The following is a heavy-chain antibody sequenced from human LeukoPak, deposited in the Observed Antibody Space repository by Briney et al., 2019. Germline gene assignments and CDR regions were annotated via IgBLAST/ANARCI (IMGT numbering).Heavy chain of an antibody. D-gene: IGHD6-19*01. CDR1: GGSISGSSYY. V-gene: IGHV4-39*07. J-gene: IGHJ4*02. Sequence: SETLSLTCTVSGGSISGSSYYWGWIRQPPGKGLEWIGSIYYSGSTYYNPSLKSRVTISVDTSKNQFSLKLSSVTAADTAVYYCARDEGYSSGPDYWGQGTLVTVSS. CDR3: ARDEGYSSGPDY. CDR2: IYYSGST.